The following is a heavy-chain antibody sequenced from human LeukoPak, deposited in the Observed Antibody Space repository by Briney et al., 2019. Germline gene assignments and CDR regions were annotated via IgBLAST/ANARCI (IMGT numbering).Heavy chain of an antibody. CDR3: GYGSGSFFPRYYFDY. Sequence: GGSLRLSCAASGFTFSSYPMNWVRQAPGKGLEWVSAISYTGADTFYADSVKGRFTVSRDNSKNTLYLQLDRLTVDDTAVYYCGYGSGSFFPRYYFDYWGQGALVAVSS. CDR1: GFTFSSYP. J-gene: IGHJ4*02. CDR2: ISYTGADT. D-gene: IGHD3-10*01. V-gene: IGHV3-23*01.